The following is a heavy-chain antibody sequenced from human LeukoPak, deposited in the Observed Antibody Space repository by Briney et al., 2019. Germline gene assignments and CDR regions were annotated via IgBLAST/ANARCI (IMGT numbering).Heavy chain of an antibody. Sequence: SQTLSLTCDISGDTVSSSSAAWSWIRQSPSRGLEWLGRTYYRSKWYNDYAVSVKSRITINPDTSKNQFSLQLNSVTPEDTAVYYCARAGPHGMDVWGQGTTVTVSS. V-gene: IGHV6-1*01. J-gene: IGHJ6*02. CDR1: GDTVSSSSAA. CDR2: TYYRSKWYN. CDR3: ARAGPHGMDV.